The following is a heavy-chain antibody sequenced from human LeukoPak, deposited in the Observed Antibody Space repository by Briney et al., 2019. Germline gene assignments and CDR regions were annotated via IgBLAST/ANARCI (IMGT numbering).Heavy chain of an antibody. J-gene: IGHJ4*02. CDR1: GFTFSSYW. Sequence: GGSLRLSCAASGFTFSSYWMHWVRQVPGKGLVGVSRINIDGSTTTYADSVKGRFTISRDNAKNTLYLQMNSLRAEDTALYYCARVGGPGWYGYWGQGTLVTVPS. D-gene: IGHD6-19*01. V-gene: IGHV3-74*03. CDR2: INIDGSTT. CDR3: ARVGGPGWYGY.